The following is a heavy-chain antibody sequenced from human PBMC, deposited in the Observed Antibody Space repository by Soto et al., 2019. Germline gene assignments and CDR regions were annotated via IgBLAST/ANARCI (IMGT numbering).Heavy chain of an antibody. CDR2: TSYDGSND. V-gene: IGHV3-30-3*01. J-gene: IGHJ4*02. D-gene: IGHD5-12*01. Sequence: QVQLVESGGGVVQPGRSLRLSCAASGFSLSSYAMHWVRQAPGKGLEWVAVTSYDGSNDYYADSVKGRFIISRDNSKNTVYLQMNSLRPEDTAVYYCARDEIGWLKMNYLDNWGLGALVTVSS. CDR3: ARDEIGWLKMNYLDN. CDR1: GFSLSSYA.